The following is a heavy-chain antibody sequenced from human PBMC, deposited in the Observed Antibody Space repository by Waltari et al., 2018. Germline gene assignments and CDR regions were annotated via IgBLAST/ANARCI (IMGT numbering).Heavy chain of an antibody. Sequence: EVQLVESGGGLVQPGGSLRLACAASGCNFSRYWMSWVRQAPGKGLEWVANIKQDGSEKYYVDSVKGRFTISRDNAKNSLYLQMNSLRAEDTAVYYCARDNYDFWSGYFGGGSDYWGQGTLVTVSS. CDR2: IKQDGSEK. V-gene: IGHV3-7*01. J-gene: IGHJ4*02. D-gene: IGHD3-3*01. CDR1: GCNFSRYW. CDR3: ARDNYDFWSGYFGGGSDY.